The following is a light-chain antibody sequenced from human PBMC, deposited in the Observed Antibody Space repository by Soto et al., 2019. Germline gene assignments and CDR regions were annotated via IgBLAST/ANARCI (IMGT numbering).Light chain of an antibody. V-gene: IGLV1-44*01. CDR3: AAWDDSLNGVV. J-gene: IGLJ2*01. CDR1: SSNIGSNN. CDR2: SNN. Sequence: QPVLTQPPSASGTPGQRVTISCSGSSSNIGSNNVNWYQQLPGTAPKLLIYSNNQRPSGVPDRFSASKSGTSASLAISGLXSEDEADYYCAAWDDSLNGVVFGGGTKLTVL.